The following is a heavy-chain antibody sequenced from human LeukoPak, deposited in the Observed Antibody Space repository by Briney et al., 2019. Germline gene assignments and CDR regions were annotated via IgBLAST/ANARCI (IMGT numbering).Heavy chain of an antibody. CDR3: AREGYDSSGYYVSP. CDR1: GFTFSSYS. CDR2: ISSSSSYI. J-gene: IGHJ5*02. V-gene: IGHV3-21*01. Sequence: PGGSLRLSCAASGFTFSSYSMNWVRQAPGKGLEWVSSISSSSSYIYYADSVKGRFTIPRDNAKNSLYLQMNSLRAEDTAVYYCAREGYDSSGYYVSPWGQGTLVTVSS. D-gene: IGHD3-22*01.